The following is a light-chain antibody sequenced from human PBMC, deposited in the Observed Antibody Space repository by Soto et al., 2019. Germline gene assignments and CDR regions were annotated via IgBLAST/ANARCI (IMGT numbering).Light chain of an antibody. CDR2: GAS. Sequence: EIVLALYPGTLSVSPGDRVTLSCRASQSISINLAWYQHKPGQAPRLLIHGASTRATGIPARISGSGSGTEFTLTLTRLQPEDFAIYYCQQSYSTAITFGQGTRLEIK. V-gene: IGKV3D-15*01. J-gene: IGKJ5*01. CDR1: QSISIN. CDR3: QQSYSTAIT.